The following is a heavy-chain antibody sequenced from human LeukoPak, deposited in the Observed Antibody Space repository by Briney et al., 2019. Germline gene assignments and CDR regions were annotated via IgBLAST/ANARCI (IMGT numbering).Heavy chain of an antibody. CDR1: GGSISGYY. D-gene: IGHD6-6*01. CDR2: IYHSGST. V-gene: IGHV4-59*06. CDR3: ARWGARGSSPHNWFDP. J-gene: IGHJ5*02. Sequence: SETLSLTCTVSGGSISGYYWSWLRQPPGKGLEWIGYIYHSGSTYYNPSLKSRVTISVDTSKNQFSLKLSSVTAADTAVYYCARWGARGSSPHNWFDPWGQGTLVTVSS.